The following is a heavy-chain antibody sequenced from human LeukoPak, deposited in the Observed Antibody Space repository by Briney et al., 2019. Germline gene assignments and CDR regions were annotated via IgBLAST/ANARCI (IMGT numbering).Heavy chain of an antibody. D-gene: IGHD5-18*01. CDR1: GGSFSGYY. CDR2: INHSGST. CDR3: ARGARGYSYSNWFDP. Sequence: SETLSLTCAVYGGSFSGYYWSWIRQPPGKGLEWIGEINHSGSTNNNPSLKSRVTISVDTSKNQFSLKLSSVTAADTAVYYCARGARGYSYSNWFDPWGQGTLVTVSS. J-gene: IGHJ5*02. V-gene: IGHV4-34*01.